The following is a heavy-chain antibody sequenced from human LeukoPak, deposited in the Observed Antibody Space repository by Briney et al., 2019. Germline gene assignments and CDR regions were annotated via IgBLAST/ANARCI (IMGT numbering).Heavy chain of an antibody. V-gene: IGHV1-69*01. D-gene: IGHD2-2*01. Sequence: ASVRVSCKASGGTFISYAISWVRQAPGQGLEWMGGIIPTFGTANYAQKFQGRVAITADESTSTAYMELSSLGSEDTAVYYCARSQDYCSSTSCYLYYFDYWGQGTLVTVSS. CDR3: ARSQDYCSSTSCYLYYFDY. CDR2: IIPTFGTA. CDR1: GGTFISYA. J-gene: IGHJ4*02.